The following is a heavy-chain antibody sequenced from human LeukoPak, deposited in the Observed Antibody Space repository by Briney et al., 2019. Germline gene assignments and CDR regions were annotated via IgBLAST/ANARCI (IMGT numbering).Heavy chain of an antibody. V-gene: IGHV3-7*01. Sequence: GGSLRLSCAASGFTFSNYWMSWVRQAPGKWLEWVANIKQDGSEKYYVDSVKGRFTISRDNAKNSLYLQMNSLRAEGTAVYYCARAQGAGYYFDYWGQGTLVTVSS. D-gene: IGHD1-26*01. CDR1: GFTFSNYW. CDR2: IKQDGSEK. CDR3: ARAQGAGYYFDY. J-gene: IGHJ4*02.